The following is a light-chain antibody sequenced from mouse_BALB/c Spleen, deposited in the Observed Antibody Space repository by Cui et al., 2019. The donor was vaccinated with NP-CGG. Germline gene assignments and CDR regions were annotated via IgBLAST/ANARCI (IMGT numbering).Light chain of an antibody. CDR3: ALWYSNHWV. Sequence: VVTHEASPTTSPGETVTLTCRSSTGAVTTSNYANWVQEKPDHLFTGLMGGTNNRAPGVPARFSGSLIGDKAALTITGAQTEDEAIYFCALWYSNHWVFGGGTKLTVL. CDR1: TGAVTTSNY. J-gene: IGLJ1*01. CDR2: GTN. V-gene: IGLV1*01.